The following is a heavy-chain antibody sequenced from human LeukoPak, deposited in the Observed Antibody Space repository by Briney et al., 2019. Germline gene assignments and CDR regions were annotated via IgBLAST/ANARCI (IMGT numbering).Heavy chain of an antibody. J-gene: IGHJ4*02. CDR2: ISWNSGSI. D-gene: IGHD5-24*01. V-gene: IGHV3-9*01. CDR3: AKDPGDGYNLGSDYFDY. CDR1: GFTFDDYA. Sequence: GGSLRLSCAASGFTFDDYAMHWVRQAPGKGLEWVSGISWNSGSIGYADSVKGRFTISRDNAKNSLYLQMNSLRAEDTALYYCAKDPGDGYNLGSDYFDYWGQGTLVTVSS.